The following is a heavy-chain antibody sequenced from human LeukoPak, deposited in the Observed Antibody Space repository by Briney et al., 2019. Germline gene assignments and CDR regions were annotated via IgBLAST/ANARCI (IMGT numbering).Heavy chain of an antibody. D-gene: IGHD1-14*01. CDR1: GFTFTNYW. J-gene: IGHJ5*02. Sequence: GGSLRLSCAASGFTFTNYWMSWVRQAPGKGLEVVANIKRDRSEKYYVDSVKGRFTIARDNAKNSLYLQMNSLRAEDTAVYYCARGITFNPSTPHNWFDPWGQGTLVTVSS. CDR2: IKRDRSEK. CDR3: ARGITFNPSTPHNWFDP. V-gene: IGHV3-7*01.